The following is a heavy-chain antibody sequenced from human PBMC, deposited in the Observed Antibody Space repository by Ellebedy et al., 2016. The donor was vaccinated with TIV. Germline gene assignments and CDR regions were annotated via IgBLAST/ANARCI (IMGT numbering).Heavy chain of an antibody. V-gene: IGHV3-74*01. CDR1: GFTFSSYW. CDR3: ARSGSRLFDY. J-gene: IGHJ4*02. CDR2: INSDGSST. Sequence: GESLKISCAASGFTFSSYWMHWVRQAPGKGLVWVSRINSDGSSTSYADSVKGRFTISRDNAKNTLYLQMNSLRAEDTAVYYCARSGSRLFDYWGQGTLVTVSS.